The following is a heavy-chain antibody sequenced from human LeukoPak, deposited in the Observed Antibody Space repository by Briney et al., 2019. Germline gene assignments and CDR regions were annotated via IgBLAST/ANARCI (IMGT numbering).Heavy chain of an antibody. V-gene: IGHV3-13*01. D-gene: IGHD6-19*01. CDR1: GFTFSRYD. J-gene: IGHJ4*02. CDR2: IGTAGDT. CDR3: AGAGSETQWRAFDF. Sequence: PGGSLRLSCAASGFTFSRYDMHWVRQATGKGLEWVSGIGTAGDTYYAGSVKGRFTISRENAKNFLYLQMNSLTAGDTAVYYCAGAGSETQWRAFDFWGQGALVTVSS.